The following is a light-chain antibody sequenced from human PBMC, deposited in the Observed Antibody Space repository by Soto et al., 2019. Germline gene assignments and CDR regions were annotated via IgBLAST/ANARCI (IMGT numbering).Light chain of an antibody. V-gene: IGKV1-5*01. CDR3: QQYNSYRT. CDR1: ESIRTW. CDR2: DAS. J-gene: IGKJ1*01. Sequence: GDRVTITCRASESIRTWLAWYQHKPGKAPKFLIYDASSLESGVPSRFSGSGSGTEFTLTIRSLQPDDFATYYCQQYNSYRTFGQGTKVDIK.